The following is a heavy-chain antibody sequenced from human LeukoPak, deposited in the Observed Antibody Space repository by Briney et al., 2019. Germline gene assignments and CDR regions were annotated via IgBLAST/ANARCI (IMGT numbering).Heavy chain of an antibody. CDR2: IYYSGST. CDR3: ASVSYDTSLQH. Sequence: PSQTLSLTCTVSGGSISSGGCFWSWIRQHPGKGLEWIGYIYYSGSTYYNPSLKGRVTISVDTSKNQFSLRLSSVTAADTAIYYCASVSYDTSLQHWGQGTLVTVSS. D-gene: IGHD3-22*01. CDR1: GGSISSGGCF. J-gene: IGHJ1*01. V-gene: IGHV4-31*03.